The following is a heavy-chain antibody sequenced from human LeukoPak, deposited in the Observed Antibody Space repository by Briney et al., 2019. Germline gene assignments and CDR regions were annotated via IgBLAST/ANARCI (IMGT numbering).Heavy chain of an antibody. CDR3: AREAKATARSRVAALDI. D-gene: IGHD2-15*01. V-gene: IGHV3-48*02. CDR1: GFTFSDYS. CDR2: ISSGSSTT. Sequence: GGSLRLSCAASGFTFSDYSMNWVRQAPGKGLEWVSYISSGSSTTYYADSVKGRFTISRDNAKNSLYLQMNSLRDEDTAVYHCAREAKATARSRVAALDIWGQGTIVTVSS. J-gene: IGHJ3*02.